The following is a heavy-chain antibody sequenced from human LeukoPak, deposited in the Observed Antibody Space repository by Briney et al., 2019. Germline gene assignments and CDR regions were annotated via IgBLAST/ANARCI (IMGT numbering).Heavy chain of an antibody. CDR3: ARPITMVRGAAMDV. CDR2: ISWNSGSI. V-gene: IGHV3-9*01. D-gene: IGHD3-10*01. CDR1: GFTFDDYA. J-gene: IGHJ6*03. Sequence: PGGSLRLSCAASGFTFDDYAMHWVRQAPGKGLEWVSGISWNSGSIGYADSVKGRFTISRDNAKNSLYLQMNSLRAEDTALYYCARPITMVRGAAMDVWGKGTTVTISS.